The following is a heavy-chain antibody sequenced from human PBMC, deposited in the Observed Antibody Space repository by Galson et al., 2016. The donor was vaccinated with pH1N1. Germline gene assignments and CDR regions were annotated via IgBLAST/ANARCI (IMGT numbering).Heavy chain of an antibody. CDR1: GGQFSSYV. CDR2: IIPLFGTT. D-gene: IGHD3-10*01. CDR3: ARATNYYDNWFDP. V-gene: IGHV1-69*15. Sequence: ASGGQFSSYVISWVRQAPGQGLEWMGRIIPLFGTTKYAQKFQGRVTITADESTDTAYVELNSLTSEDTAVYYCARATNYYDNWFDPWGQGTLVTVSS. J-gene: IGHJ5*02.